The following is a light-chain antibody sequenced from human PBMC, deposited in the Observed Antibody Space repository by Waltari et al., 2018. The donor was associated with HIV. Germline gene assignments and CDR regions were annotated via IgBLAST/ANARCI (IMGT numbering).Light chain of an antibody. Sequence: DTQMTQSPSSLSASVEARVTIVGRASQNIRNFLNWYQQKPGKAPQLLIYTASTLQGGVPSRFDGSGSGTDFSLTISSLQPEDFATYFCQQSYSIPYTFGQRTTLEI. CDR3: QQSYSIPYT. CDR2: TAS. J-gene: IGKJ2*01. CDR1: QNIRNF. V-gene: IGKV1-39*01.